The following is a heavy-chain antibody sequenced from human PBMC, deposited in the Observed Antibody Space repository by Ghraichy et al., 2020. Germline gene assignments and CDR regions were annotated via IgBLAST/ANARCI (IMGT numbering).Heavy chain of an antibody. V-gene: IGHV1-69*04. CDR2: IIPILAIT. CDR1: GGTFSSYA. D-gene: IGHD3-22*01. Sequence: SVKVSCKASGGTFSSYAFTWVRQAPRQGLEWMGTIIPILAITNYAQKFQGRVTMTADKSTNTTYMELGSLRSEDTAVYYCARGNYYDSSGYYYSPVDYWGQGTLVTVSS. J-gene: IGHJ4*02. CDR3: ARGNYYDSSGYYYSPVDY.